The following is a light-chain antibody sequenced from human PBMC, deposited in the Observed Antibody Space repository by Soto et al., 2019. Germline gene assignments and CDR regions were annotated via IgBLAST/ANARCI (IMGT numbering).Light chain of an antibody. CDR1: SSDVGGYNF. J-gene: IGLJ1*01. V-gene: IGLV2-11*01. CDR3: CSYAGAYTVV. Sequence: QSVLTQPRSVSGSPGQSVTISCTGTSSDVGGYNFVSWYQQHPGKAPKLMIYDVTKRPSGVPDRFSGSKSGNTASPTISGLQTADEADYYCCSYAGAYTVVFGTGTKVTV. CDR2: DVT.